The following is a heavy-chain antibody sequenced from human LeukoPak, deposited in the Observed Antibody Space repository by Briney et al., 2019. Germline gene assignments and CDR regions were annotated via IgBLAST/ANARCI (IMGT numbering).Heavy chain of an antibody. V-gene: IGHV3-64D*06. CDR2: ISSNGGST. CDR3: VKPMVRGVIGSSYLDY. Sequence: PGGSLRLSCSASGFTFSSYAMHWVRQAPGKGLEYVSAISSNGGSTYYADSVKGRFTISRDNSKNTLYLQMSSLRAEDTAVYYCVKPMVRGVIGSSYLDYWGQGTLVTVSS. J-gene: IGHJ4*02. CDR1: GFTFSSYA. D-gene: IGHD3-10*01.